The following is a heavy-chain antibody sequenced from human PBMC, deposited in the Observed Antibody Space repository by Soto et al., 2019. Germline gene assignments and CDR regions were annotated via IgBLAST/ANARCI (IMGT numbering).Heavy chain of an antibody. Sequence: GGSLRLSCAASGFDFSNYAMSWVRQAPGKGLECISLISGTGVPTLYAESVKGRFSVSRDNSKDTLFLEMNNLRVDDTAMYYCAKSFCSSSSCFFLWVDPWGPGTLVTVSS. D-gene: IGHD2-2*01. CDR1: GFDFSNYA. CDR2: ISGTGVPT. J-gene: IGHJ5*02. V-gene: IGHV3-23*01. CDR3: AKSFCSSSSCFFLWVDP.